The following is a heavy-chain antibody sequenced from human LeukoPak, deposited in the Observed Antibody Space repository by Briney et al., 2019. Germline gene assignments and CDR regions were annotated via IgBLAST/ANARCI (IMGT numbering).Heavy chain of an antibody. CDR3: ARLSGPSGGPVSFFGLDV. D-gene: IGHD6-19*01. J-gene: IGHJ6*02. V-gene: IGHV4-59*08. Sequence: SETLSLTCIVSGGSMSNYYWSWIRQPPGKGLEWIGHIYYRGDIKYNPSLKSRVTISVDTSNQQFSLRLTSVSAADAAVYFCARLSGPSGGPVSFFGLDVWGQGTAVTVSS. CDR2: IYYRGDI. CDR1: GGSMSNYY.